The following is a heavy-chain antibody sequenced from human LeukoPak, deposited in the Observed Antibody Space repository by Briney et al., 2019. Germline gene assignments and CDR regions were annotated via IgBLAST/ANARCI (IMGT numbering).Heavy chain of an antibody. V-gene: IGHV4-30-2*01. D-gene: IGHD3-10*01. CDR2: IYHSGST. Sequence: SETLSLTCAVSGGSISSGGYPLSWIRQQPGKGLEWSGYIYHSGSTYYNPSLKSRVTISVDRSKNQFSLKLSSVTAADTAVYYCAIGQIYGSGSPPDYWGQGTLVTVSS. CDR1: GGSISSGGYP. CDR3: AIGQIYGSGSPPDY. J-gene: IGHJ4*02.